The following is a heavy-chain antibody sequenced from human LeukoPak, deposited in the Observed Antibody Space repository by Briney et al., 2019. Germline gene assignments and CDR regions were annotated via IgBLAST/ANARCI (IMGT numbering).Heavy chain of an antibody. V-gene: IGHV4-34*01. CDR1: GESLSGYY. Sequence: SETLSLTCVVYGESLSGYYWSWIRQPPGKGLEWIGQINHLGTTNYNPSLKSRVTILEDTSKNQFSLKMTSVNAADTAVYYCARVRLSAFDIWGQGTMVTVSS. CDR2: INHLGTT. D-gene: IGHD6-25*01. J-gene: IGHJ3*02. CDR3: ARVRLSAFDI.